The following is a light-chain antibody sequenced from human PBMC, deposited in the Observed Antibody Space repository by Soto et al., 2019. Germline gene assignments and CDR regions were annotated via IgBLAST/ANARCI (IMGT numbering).Light chain of an antibody. CDR1: QSVSSTN. Sequence: EIMLTQSPGTLSLSPGERATLSCRASQSVSSTNLAWYQQKPGQAPRLLIDGASSRATGIPDRFSGSGSGTDFADTISRLEPEDFVVYYCQQYGSAPLLTFGGGTKVEIK. J-gene: IGKJ4*02. V-gene: IGKV3-20*01. CDR2: GAS. CDR3: QQYGSAPLLT.